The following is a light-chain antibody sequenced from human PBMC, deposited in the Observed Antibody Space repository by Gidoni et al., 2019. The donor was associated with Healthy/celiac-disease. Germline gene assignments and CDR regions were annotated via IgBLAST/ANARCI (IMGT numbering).Light chain of an antibody. CDR2: AAS. J-gene: IGKJ2*01. CDR3: QQSYSTPPEYT. CDR1: QSISSY. V-gene: IGKV1-39*01. Sequence: DIQMTQSPSSLSASVGDRVTITCRGSQSISSYLNWYQQKPGKAPKLLIYAASSLQSGVPSRFSGSGSGTDFTLTISSLQPEDFATYYCQQSYSTPPEYTFGQGTKLEIK.